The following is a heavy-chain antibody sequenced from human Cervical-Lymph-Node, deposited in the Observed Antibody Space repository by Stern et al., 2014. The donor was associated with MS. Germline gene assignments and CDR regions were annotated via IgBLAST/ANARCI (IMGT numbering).Heavy chain of an antibody. D-gene: IGHD6-13*01. J-gene: IGHJ4*02. CDR2: ITPTGGST. CDR3: ATYSSTWSPPWF. CDR1: GDTFTSYY. V-gene: IGHV1-46*01. Sequence: VQLVESGAEVKQPGASVKVSCKASGDTFTSYYMHWVRQAPGQGLEWMGIITPTGGSTHYAQKFQGRVTLTRDTSTSTVYMELSSLRSEDTSVYYCATYSSTWSPPWFWGQGTLVTVSS.